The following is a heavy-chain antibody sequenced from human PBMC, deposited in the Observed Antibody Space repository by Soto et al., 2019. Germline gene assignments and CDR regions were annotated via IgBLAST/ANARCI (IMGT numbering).Heavy chain of an antibody. CDR1: GFTFNIYA. V-gene: IGHV3-23*01. Sequence: EVQLLESGGDLIQPGGSLRLSCAASGFTFNIYAMTWVRQALGKGLEWVSAISRYGDITYYADSVEGRFTISRDNSKNTLYLQMNSLTAEDTAVYYCAKDRYLDHDSRGYLFDNWGQGTLVTVSS. J-gene: IGHJ4*02. CDR2: ISRYGDIT. CDR3: AKDRYLDHDSRGYLFDN. D-gene: IGHD3-22*01.